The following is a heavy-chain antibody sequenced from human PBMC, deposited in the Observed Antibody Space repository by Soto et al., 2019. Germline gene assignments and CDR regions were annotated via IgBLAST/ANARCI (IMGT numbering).Heavy chain of an antibody. Sequence: SETLSLTCTVSGGCISSGGYYWSWIRQHPGKGLEWIGYIYYSGSTYYNPSLKSRVTISVDTSKNQFSLKLSPVTATDTAVYYCARQRTTVVTQAYFDHWGQGALVTVSS. CDR1: GGCISSGGYY. V-gene: IGHV4-31*03. J-gene: IGHJ4*02. D-gene: IGHD2-21*02. CDR2: IYYSGST. CDR3: ARQRTTVVTQAYFDH.